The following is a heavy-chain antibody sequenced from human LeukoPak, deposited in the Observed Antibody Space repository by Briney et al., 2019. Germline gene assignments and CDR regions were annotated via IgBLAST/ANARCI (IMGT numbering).Heavy chain of an antibody. J-gene: IGHJ3*02. CDR1: GFTFSSYW. Sequence: GGSLRLSCAASGFTFSSYWMHWVRRPPGKGLLWVSRITSDGSSTSYADSVKGRFTISRDNAKNTLYLQMNSLRAEDRAVYYCARGNGHASDIWGQGTMVSVSS. CDR2: ITSDGSST. D-gene: IGHD2-8*01. CDR3: ARGNGHASDI. V-gene: IGHV3-74*01.